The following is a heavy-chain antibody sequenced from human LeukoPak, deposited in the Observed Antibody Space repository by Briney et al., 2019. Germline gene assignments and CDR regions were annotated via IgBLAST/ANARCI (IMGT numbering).Heavy chain of an antibody. D-gene: IGHD2-2*01. CDR1: GYTFTGYY. V-gene: IGHV1-2*02. J-gene: IGHJ4*02. CDR3: AIHCSSTSCPHY. Sequence: ASVKVSCKASGYTFTGYYMHWVRQAPGQGLEWMGWINPNSGGINYAQKFQGRVTMTRDTSISTAYMELSRLRSDDTAVYYCAIHCSSTSCPHYWGQGTLVTVSS. CDR2: INPNSGGI.